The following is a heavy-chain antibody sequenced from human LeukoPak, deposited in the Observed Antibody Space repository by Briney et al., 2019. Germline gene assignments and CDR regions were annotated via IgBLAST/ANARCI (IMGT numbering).Heavy chain of an antibody. CDR3: ARAFYYDFWSGYYPNFDY. D-gene: IGHD3-3*01. V-gene: IGHV1-69*04. CDR1: GGTFSSYA. Sequence: SVKVSCKASGGTFSSYAISWVRQAPGQGLEWMGRIIPILGIANYAQKFQSRVTITADKSTSTAYMELSSLRSEDTAVYYCARAFYYDFWSGYYPNFDYWGQGTLVTVSS. J-gene: IGHJ4*02. CDR2: IIPILGIA.